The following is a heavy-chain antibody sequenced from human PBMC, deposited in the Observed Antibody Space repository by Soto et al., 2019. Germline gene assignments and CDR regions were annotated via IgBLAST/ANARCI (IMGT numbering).Heavy chain of an antibody. V-gene: IGHV4-34*01. J-gene: IGHJ4*02. CDR1: GGSFSGYY. Sequence: QVQLQQWGAGLLKPSETLSLTCAVYGGSFSGYYWTWIRQPPGTGLEWIGEINHSGSTNYNPSLNSRVTISVDTSKNQFSLKLTSVTPADTAVYYCARDKITGLFDYWGQGTLVTVSS. CDR2: INHSGST. CDR3: ARDKITGLFDY. D-gene: IGHD2-8*02.